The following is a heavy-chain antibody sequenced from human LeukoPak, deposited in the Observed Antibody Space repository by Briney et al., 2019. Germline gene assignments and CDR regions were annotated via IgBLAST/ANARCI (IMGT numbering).Heavy chain of an antibody. CDR2: INHSGST. V-gene: IGHV4-34*01. CDR1: GGSFSGYY. CDR3: ARGVPLDSSGYYYAPSYFDY. J-gene: IGHJ4*02. D-gene: IGHD3-22*01. Sequence: SETLSLTCAVYGGSFSGYYWSWIRQPPGKGLEWIGEINHSGSTNYNPSLKSRVTISVDTSKNQFSLKLSSVTAADTAVYYCARGVPLDSSGYYYAPSYFDYWGQGTLVTVSS.